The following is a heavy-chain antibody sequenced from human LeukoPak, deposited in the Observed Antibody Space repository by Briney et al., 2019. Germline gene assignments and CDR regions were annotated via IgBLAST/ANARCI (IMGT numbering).Heavy chain of an antibody. CDR2: MDPNSGNT. D-gene: IGHD4-17*01. CDR3: ARDITRPRMTTL. V-gene: IGHV1-8*02. CDR1: GYTFTSYG. Sequence: ASVKVSCKASGYTFTSYGISWVRQATGQGLEWMGWMDPNSGNTGYAQKFQGRVTMTRNTSISTAYMELSSLRSEDTAVYYCARDITRPRMTTLWGQGTLVTVSS. J-gene: IGHJ4*02.